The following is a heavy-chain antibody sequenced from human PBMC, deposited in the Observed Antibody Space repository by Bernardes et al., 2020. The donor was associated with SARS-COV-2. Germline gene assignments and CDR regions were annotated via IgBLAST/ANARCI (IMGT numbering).Heavy chain of an antibody. CDR1: GFTFNNAW. J-gene: IGHJ4*02. CDR2: IKSKTAGGTT. Sequence: GSLRLSCAASGFTFNNAWMSWVRQAPGKGLEWVGRIKSKTAGGTTDYAAPVKGRFTISRDDSKNTLYLQLNSLKTEDTAVYYCTTAGAGYCTSTSCWPGDYWGQGTLVTVSS. V-gene: IGHV3-15*01. D-gene: IGHD2-2*01. CDR3: TTAGAGYCTSTSCWPGDY.